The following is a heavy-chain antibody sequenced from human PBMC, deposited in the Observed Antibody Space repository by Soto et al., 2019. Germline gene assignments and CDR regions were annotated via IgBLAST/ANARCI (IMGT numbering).Heavy chain of an antibody. D-gene: IGHD3-10*01. V-gene: IGHV3-23*01. Sequence: LRLSCAASGFTFSSYAMSWVRQAPGKGLEWVSAISGSGGSTYYADSVKGRFTISRDNSKNTLYLQMNSLRAEDTAVYYCAKDGYYGSGSDFDYWGQGTLVTVSS. CDR1: GFTFSSYA. CDR3: AKDGYYGSGSDFDY. CDR2: ISGSGGST. J-gene: IGHJ4*02.